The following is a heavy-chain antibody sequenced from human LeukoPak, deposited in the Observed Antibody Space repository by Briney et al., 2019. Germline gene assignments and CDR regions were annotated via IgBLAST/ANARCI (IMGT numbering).Heavy chain of an antibody. CDR3: VRDPTNTSGRYAYFDY. CDR2: ISCYNGDT. D-gene: IGHD6-19*01. J-gene: IGHJ4*02. Sequence: ASVKVSCKASGYTFTGYYMHWVRQAPGQGLEWMGWISCYNGDTNYAQNLQGRVTMSTDTSTSTAYMELTGLRSDDTAVYYCVRDPTNTSGRYAYFDYWGQGTLVTVSS. V-gene: IGHV1-18*04. CDR1: GYTFTGYY.